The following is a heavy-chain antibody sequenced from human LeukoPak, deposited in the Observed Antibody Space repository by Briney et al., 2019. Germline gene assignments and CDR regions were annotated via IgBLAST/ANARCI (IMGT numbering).Heavy chain of an antibody. CDR2: INHSGST. D-gene: IGHD1-14*01. Sequence: SETLSLTCAVYGGSFSGYYWSWIRQPPGKGLEWIGEINHSGSTNYNPSLKSRVTISVDTSKNQFSLKLTSVTAADTAVYYCAREIRPGNYYYYMDVWGKGTTVTISS. CDR1: GGSFSGYY. CDR3: AREIRPGNYYYYMDV. J-gene: IGHJ6*03. V-gene: IGHV4-34*01.